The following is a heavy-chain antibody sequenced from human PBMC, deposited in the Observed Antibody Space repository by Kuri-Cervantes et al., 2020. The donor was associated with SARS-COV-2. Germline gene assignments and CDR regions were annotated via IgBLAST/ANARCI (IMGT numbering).Heavy chain of an antibody. CDR3: ARQMMSSITIFGVVITRNWFDP. CDR1: GGSISSGDYH. J-gene: IGHJ5*02. D-gene: IGHD3-3*01. CDR2: IYYSGST. Sequence: LRLSCTVSGGSISSGDYHWSWVRQPPGKGLEWIGYIYYSGSTYYNPSLKSRLIISVDTSKSQFSLKLTSVTAADTAVYYCARQMMSSITIFGVVITRNWFDPWGQGTLVTVSS. V-gene: IGHV4-30-4*01.